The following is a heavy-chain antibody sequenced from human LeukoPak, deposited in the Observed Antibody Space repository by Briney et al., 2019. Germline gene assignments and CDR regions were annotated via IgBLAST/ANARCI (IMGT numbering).Heavy chain of an antibody. CDR3: ASRVLLWFGELIVGFDP. CDR1: GGSISSSSYY. V-gene: IGHV4-39*07. D-gene: IGHD3-10*01. J-gene: IGHJ5*02. Sequence: SETLSLTCTVSGGSISSSSYYWGWIRQPPGKGLEWIGSIYYSGSTYYNPSLKSRVTISVDTSKNQFSLKLSSVTAADTAVYYCASRVLLWFGELIVGFDPWGQGTLVTVSS. CDR2: IYYSGST.